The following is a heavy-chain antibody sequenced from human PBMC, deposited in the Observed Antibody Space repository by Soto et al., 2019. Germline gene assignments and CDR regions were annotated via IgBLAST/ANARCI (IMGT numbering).Heavy chain of an antibody. V-gene: IGHV4-30-2*01. J-gene: IGHJ3*02. CDR2: IYHSGST. CDR1: GGSISSGGYS. Sequence: QRQLQESGSGLVKPSQTLSLTCAVSGGSISSGGYSWSWIRQPPGKGLEWIGYIYHSGSTYYNPSLKSRVTISVDRSKNQFSLKLSSVTAADTAVYYCARAHGSGWGAFDIWGQGTMVTVSS. D-gene: IGHD3-10*01. CDR3: ARAHGSGWGAFDI.